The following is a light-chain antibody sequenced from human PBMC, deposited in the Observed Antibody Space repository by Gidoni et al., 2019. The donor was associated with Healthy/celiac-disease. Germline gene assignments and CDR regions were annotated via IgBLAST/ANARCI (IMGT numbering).Light chain of an antibody. CDR3: QQRSNWPPFT. CDR2: DAS. J-gene: IGKJ4*01. CDR1: QSVSSY. V-gene: IGKV3-11*01. Sequence: EIALTQSPATLSLSPGESATRSCRASQSVSSYLAGHQQKPGQAPRLLIYDASNRATGIPARFSGSGSGTDFTLTISSLEPEDFAVYYCQQRSNWPPFTFGGGTKVEIK.